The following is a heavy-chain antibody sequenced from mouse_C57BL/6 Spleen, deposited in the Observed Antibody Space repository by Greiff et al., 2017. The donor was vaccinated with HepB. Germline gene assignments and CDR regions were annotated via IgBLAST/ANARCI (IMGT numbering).Heavy chain of an antibody. CDR3: ARTPTGYFDY. CDR2: ISYDGSN. CDR1: GYSITSGYY. J-gene: IGHJ2*01. Sequence: EVHLVESGPGLVKPSQSLSLTCSVTGYSITSGYYWNWIRQFPGNKLEWMGYISYDGSNNYNPSLKNRISITRDTSKNQFFLKLNSVTTEDTATYYCARTPTGYFDYWGQGTTLTVSS. V-gene: IGHV3-6*01.